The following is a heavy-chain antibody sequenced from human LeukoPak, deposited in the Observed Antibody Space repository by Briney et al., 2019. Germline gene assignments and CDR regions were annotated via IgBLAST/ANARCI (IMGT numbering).Heavy chain of an antibody. CDR3: ARVPMLGYFDC. Sequence: PSETLSLTCAVYGGSFSGYYWSWIRQPPGKGLEWIGEINHSGSTNYNPSLKSRVTISVDTSKNQFSLKLSSVTAADTAVYYCARVPMLGYFDCWGQGTLVTVSS. V-gene: IGHV4-34*01. CDR1: GGSFSGYY. J-gene: IGHJ4*02. CDR2: INHSGST. D-gene: IGHD3-10*02.